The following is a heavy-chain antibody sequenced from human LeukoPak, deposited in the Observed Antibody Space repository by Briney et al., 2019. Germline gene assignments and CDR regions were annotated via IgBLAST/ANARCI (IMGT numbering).Heavy chain of an antibody. Sequence: ASVKVSCKASGYIFTSYAMHWVRQAPGQRLEWMGWINAGNGNTKYSQKFQGRVTITRDTSASTAYMELSSLRSEDTGVYYCAREDYGDFDFDYWGQGTLVTVSS. CDR1: GYIFTSYA. V-gene: IGHV1-3*01. CDR3: AREDYGDFDFDY. CDR2: INAGNGNT. J-gene: IGHJ4*02. D-gene: IGHD4-17*01.